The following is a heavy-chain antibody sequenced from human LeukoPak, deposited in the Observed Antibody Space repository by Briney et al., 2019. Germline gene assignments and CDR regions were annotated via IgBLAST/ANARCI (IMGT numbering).Heavy chain of an antibody. J-gene: IGHJ4*02. D-gene: IGHD3-22*01. V-gene: IGHV3-30*03. Sequence: GRSLRLSCVASGFAFSSYGMHWVRQAPGKGLEWAAVILNDGSSKYYADSVKGRFTISRDNSKNTLYLQMNSLRAEDTAVYYCRGYYYDSSGFYRDYWGQGTLVTVSS. CDR2: ILNDGSSK. CDR1: GFAFSSYG. CDR3: RGYYYDSSGFYRDY.